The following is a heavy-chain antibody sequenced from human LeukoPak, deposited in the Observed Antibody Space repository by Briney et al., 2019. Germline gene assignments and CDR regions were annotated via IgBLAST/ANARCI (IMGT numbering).Heavy chain of an antibody. D-gene: IGHD3-3*01. CDR3: ARGGITIFGVVIIRDYYGIDV. V-gene: IGHV1-24*01. J-gene: IGHJ6*02. Sequence: GASVKVSCKVSGYTLTELSMHWVRQAPGKGLEWMGGFDPEDGETIYAQKFQGRVTITRDTSASTVYMDLSSLRSEDTAVYFCARGGITIFGVVIIRDYYGIDVWGQGTTVTVSS. CDR1: GYTLTELS. CDR2: FDPEDGET.